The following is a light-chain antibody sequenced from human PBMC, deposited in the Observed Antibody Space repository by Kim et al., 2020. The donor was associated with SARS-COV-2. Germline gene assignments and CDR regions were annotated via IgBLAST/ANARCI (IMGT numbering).Light chain of an antibody. CDR1: SSDVAPSNY. CDR2: DVN. CDR3: CSYTGTYTSYV. V-gene: IGLV2-11*01. Sequence: QSVTISGTGTSSDVAPSNYVSWYQQHPGKAPKLMIYDVNKRPSGVPNRVSGSKSANTASLTISGLQAEDEADYFCCSYTGTYTSYVFGTGTKVTVL. J-gene: IGLJ1*01.